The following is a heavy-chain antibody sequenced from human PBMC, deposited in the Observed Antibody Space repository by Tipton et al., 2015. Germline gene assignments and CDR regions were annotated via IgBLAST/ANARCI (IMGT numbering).Heavy chain of an antibody. CDR3: ARGPWKTFDY. V-gene: IGHV4-38-2*01. D-gene: IGHD1-1*01. J-gene: IGHJ4*02. CDR2: IYHSGST. CDR1: GYSISSDYF. Sequence: TLSLTCAVSGYSISSDYFWGWIRQPPGKGLEWIGSIYHSGSTYYNPSLKSRVTISVDTSKNQFSLKLSSVTAADTALYYCARGPWKTFDYWGQGTPVTVSS.